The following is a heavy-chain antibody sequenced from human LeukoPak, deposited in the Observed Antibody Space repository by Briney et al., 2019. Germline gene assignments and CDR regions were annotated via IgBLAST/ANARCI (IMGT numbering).Heavy chain of an antibody. Sequence: SGTLSLTCAVSGGSISSSNWWGWVRQPPGKGLEWIGEIYHSGSTNYNPSLKSRVIISIDTSSNQFSLRLNSMTAADTAVYYCARVLRAASWRSYDYWGQGSLVTVSS. V-gene: IGHV4-4*02. D-gene: IGHD5-18*01. J-gene: IGHJ4*02. CDR3: ARVLRAASWRSYDY. CDR2: IYHSGST. CDR1: GGSISSSNW.